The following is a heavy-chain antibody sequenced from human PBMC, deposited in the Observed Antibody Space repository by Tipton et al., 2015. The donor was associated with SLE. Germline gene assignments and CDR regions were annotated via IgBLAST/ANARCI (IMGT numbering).Heavy chain of an antibody. V-gene: IGHV4-39*07. CDR3: ARGLRSGWTNELDP. CDR2: IYYSGST. CDR1: GGSISSSSYY. Sequence: TLSLTCTVSGGSISSSSYYWGWIRQPPGKRLEWIGSIYYSGSTYYNPSLKSRVTISVDTSKNQFSLKLSSVTAADTAVYYCARGLRSGWTNELDPWGQGTLVTVSS. J-gene: IGHJ5*02. D-gene: IGHD6-19*01.